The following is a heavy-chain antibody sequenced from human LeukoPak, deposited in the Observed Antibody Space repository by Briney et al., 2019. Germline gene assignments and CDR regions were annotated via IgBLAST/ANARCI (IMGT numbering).Heavy chain of an antibody. J-gene: IGHJ6*03. V-gene: IGHV4-61*02. CDR1: GGSISSGDYY. CDR3: AAEFIAAAEDYYYMDV. D-gene: IGHD6-13*01. CDR2: IYTSGST. Sequence: SQTLSLTCTVSGGSISSGDYYWSWIRQPAGKGLEWSGRIYTSGSTNYNPSLKSRVTMSVDTSKNQFSLKLSSVTAADTAVYYCAAEFIAAAEDYYYMDVWGKGTTVTVSS.